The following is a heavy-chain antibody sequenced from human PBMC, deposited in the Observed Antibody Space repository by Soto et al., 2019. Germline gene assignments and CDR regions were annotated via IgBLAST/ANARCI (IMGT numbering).Heavy chain of an antibody. V-gene: IGHV4-59*01. J-gene: IGHJ5*02. Sequence: PAETLSLTSTVSGGAISCYYWIWGRQPPGKGLEWIGYIYYSGSTNYNPSLKSRVTISVDTSKNQFSLKLSSVTAADTAVYYCARGNNWNYFWWFDPWGQGTLVTVSS. D-gene: IGHD1-7*01. CDR1: GGAISCYY. CDR3: ARGNNWNYFWWFDP. CDR2: IYYSGST.